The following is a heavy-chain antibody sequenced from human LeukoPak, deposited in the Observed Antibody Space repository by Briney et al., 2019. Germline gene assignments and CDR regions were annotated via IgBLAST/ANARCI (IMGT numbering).Heavy chain of an antibody. Sequence: PSETLSLTCTVSGGSISSYYWSWIRQPPGKGLEWIGYIYTSGSTNYNPSLKSRVTISVDTSKNQFSLRLSSVTAADTAVYYCARRRDGYPTGYFDYWGQGTLVTVSS. V-gene: IGHV4-4*09. CDR2: IYTSGST. J-gene: IGHJ4*02. CDR1: GGSISSYY. CDR3: ARRRDGYPTGYFDY. D-gene: IGHD5-24*01.